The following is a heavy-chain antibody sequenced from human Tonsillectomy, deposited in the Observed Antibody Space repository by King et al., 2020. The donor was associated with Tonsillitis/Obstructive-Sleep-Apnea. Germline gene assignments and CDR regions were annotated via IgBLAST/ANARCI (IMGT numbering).Heavy chain of an antibody. V-gene: IGHV3-74*01. CDR2: INSDGSST. CDR1: GFTFSSYW. J-gene: IGHJ6*02. Sequence: VQLVESGGGLVQPGGSLRLSCAASGFTFSSYWMHWVRQAPGKGLWWVSRINSDGSSTSYADSVKGRFTISRDNAKNTLYLQMNSLRAEDTAVYYCARESGYPYYYYGMDVWGQGTTVTVSS. D-gene: IGHD1-1*01. CDR3: ARESGYPYYYYGMDV.